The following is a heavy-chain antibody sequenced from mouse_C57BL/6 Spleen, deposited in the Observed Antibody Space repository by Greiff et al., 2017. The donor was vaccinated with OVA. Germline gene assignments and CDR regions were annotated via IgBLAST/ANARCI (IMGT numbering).Heavy chain of an antibody. CDR1: GYAFSSSW. CDR2: IYPGDGDT. Sequence: VQLQQSGPELVKPGASVKISCKASGYAFSSSWMNWVKQRPGKGLEWIGRIYPGDGDTNYNGKFKGKATLTADKSSSTAYMQRSSLTSEDSAVYFCARTVTGTWYFDVWGTGTTVTVSS. V-gene: IGHV1-82*01. J-gene: IGHJ1*03. D-gene: IGHD4-1*01. CDR3: ARTVTGTWYFDV.